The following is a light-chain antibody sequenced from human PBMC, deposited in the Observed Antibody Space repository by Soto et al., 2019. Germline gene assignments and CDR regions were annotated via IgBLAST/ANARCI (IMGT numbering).Light chain of an antibody. CDR2: DVS. Sequence: QSVLTQPASVSGSPGQSITFSCTGTSSDVGGYNFVSWYQQHPGKAPKLMIFDVSYRPSGVSNRFSGSKSGNTASLTISGLQPEDEADYYCTSYTSSSTPYVFGTGTKVTV. CDR1: SSDVGGYNF. J-gene: IGLJ1*01. CDR3: TSYTSSSTPYV. V-gene: IGLV2-14*01.